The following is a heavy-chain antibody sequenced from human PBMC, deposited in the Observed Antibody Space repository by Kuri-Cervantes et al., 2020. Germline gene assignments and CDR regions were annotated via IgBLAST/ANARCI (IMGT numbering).Heavy chain of an antibody. J-gene: IGHJ6*03. CDR3: ARLPSSYIIASPKFYLDV. Sequence: GSLRLSCVVSSYSISSGSYWAWVRQPPGKGPEWIGTIFHSGSTYYTPSLKSRVTISLDTSKNQYSLNLSSVTAADTAVYYCARLPSSYIIASPKFYLDVWGKGTTVTVSS. CDR1: SYSISSGSY. CDR2: IFHSGST. V-gene: IGHV4-38-2*01. D-gene: IGHD2-21*01.